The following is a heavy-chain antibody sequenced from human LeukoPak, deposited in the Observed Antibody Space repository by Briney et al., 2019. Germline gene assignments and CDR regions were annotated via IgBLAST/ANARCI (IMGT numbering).Heavy chain of an antibody. CDR1: GGSISSYY. J-gene: IGHJ5*02. CDR3: ARERDDSSGYFNWFDP. D-gene: IGHD3-22*01. Sequence: SSETLSLTCTVSGGSISSYYWSWIRQPPGKGLEWIGYIYYSGSTNYNPSLKSRVTISVDTSKNQFSLKLSSVTAADTAVYYCARERDDSSGYFNWFDPWGQGTLVTVSS. V-gene: IGHV4-59*01. CDR2: IYYSGST.